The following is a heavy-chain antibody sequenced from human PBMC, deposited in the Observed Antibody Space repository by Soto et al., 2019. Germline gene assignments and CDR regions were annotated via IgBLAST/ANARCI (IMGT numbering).Heavy chain of an antibody. CDR1: GFNLGSYW. J-gene: IGHJ4*01. V-gene: IGHV3-74*01. Sequence: GGSLRLSCAASGFNLGSYWMHWVRQAPGKGLVWVSRINDYGTTINYAESVEGRFTISRDDAKSEVYLQMNNLRAEDTAVYYCARRGLDPIDYWGEGGLVTVCS. CDR3: ARRGLDPIDY. CDR2: INDYGTTI. D-gene: IGHD1-1*01.